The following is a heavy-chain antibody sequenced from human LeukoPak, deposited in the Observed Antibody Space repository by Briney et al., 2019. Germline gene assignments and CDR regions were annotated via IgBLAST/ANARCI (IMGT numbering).Heavy chain of an antibody. Sequence: GGSLRLSYAASGFTFSSYGMHWVRQAPGKGLEWVAVISYDGSNKYYADSVKGRFTISRDNSKNTLYLQMNSLRAEDTAVYYCAKGGGYYYDTSGYYWGQGALVTVSS. CDR1: GFTFSSYG. CDR3: AKGGGYYYDTSGYY. CDR2: ISYDGSNK. V-gene: IGHV3-30*18. J-gene: IGHJ4*02. D-gene: IGHD3-22*01.